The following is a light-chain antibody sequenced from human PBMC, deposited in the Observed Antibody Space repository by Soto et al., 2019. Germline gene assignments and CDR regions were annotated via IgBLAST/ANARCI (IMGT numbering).Light chain of an antibody. J-gene: IGLJ2*01. Sequence: QSALTQPASVSGSPGQSITISCTGTSSDVGGYNYVSWYQQHPGKAPKLMIYDVNNRPSGVSNRFSGSKSGNTASLTISGLQAEDEADYYCSSYTRSSTDVLFGGGTKLTVL. CDR1: SSDVGGYNY. CDR2: DVN. V-gene: IGLV2-14*01. CDR3: SSYTRSSTDVL.